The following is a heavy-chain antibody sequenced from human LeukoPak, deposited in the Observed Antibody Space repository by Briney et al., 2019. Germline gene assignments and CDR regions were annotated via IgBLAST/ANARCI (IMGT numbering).Heavy chain of an antibody. CDR3: ANDLTGGSYYFAMDV. CDR2: ISGRGDST. Sequence: GGSLRLSCAASGFIFSIYAMTWVRQAPGKGLEWVPAISGRGDSTYYADSVKGRFTISRENSKNTLYLQMNNLRAEDTAVYYCANDLTGGSYYFAMDVWGPGTTVTVSS. J-gene: IGHJ6*02. CDR1: GFIFSIYA. V-gene: IGHV3-23*01. D-gene: IGHD7-27*01.